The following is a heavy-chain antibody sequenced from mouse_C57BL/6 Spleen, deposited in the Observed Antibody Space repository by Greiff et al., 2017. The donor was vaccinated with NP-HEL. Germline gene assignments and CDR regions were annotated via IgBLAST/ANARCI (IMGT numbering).Heavy chain of an antibody. D-gene: IGHD1-1*01. CDR1: GYSITSGYY. J-gene: IGHJ2*01. CDR2: ISYDGSN. Sequence: EVQLVESGPGLVKPSQSLSLTCSVTGYSITSGYYWNWIRQFPGNKLEWMGYISYDGSNNYNPSLKNRISITRDTSKNQFFLKLNSVTTEDTATYYCARDPLATGFDYWGQGTTLTVSS. V-gene: IGHV3-6*01. CDR3: ARDPLATGFDY.